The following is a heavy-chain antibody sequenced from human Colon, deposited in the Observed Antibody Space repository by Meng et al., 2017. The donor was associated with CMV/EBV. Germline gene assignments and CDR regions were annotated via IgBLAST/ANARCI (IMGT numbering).Heavy chain of an antibody. CDR2: IKQDGSET. CDR3: ARDPWGYY. D-gene: IGHD3-16*01. Sequence: GGFLRLSCVTAGSTFVEYWRIWVRQAPGKGVEWVANIKQDGSETNYADSVKGRFTIPKANTKNSLYLQMNSLRAEDTAVYYCARDPWGYYWGQGTLVTVSS. V-gene: IGHV3-7*01. CDR1: GSTFVEYW. J-gene: IGHJ4*02.